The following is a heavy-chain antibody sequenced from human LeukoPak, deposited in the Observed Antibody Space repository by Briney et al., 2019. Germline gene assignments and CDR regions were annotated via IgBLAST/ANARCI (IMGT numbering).Heavy chain of an antibody. J-gene: IGHJ4*02. CDR3: AKDGEKRIAAAGFFDY. Sequence: SGGSLRLSCAASGFTFSSYGMHWVRQAPGKGLEWVAFIRYDGSNKYYADSVKGRFTISRDNSKNTLYLQMNSLRAEDTAVYYCAKDGEKRIAAAGFFDYWGQGTLVTVSS. CDR2: IRYDGSNK. V-gene: IGHV3-30*02. CDR1: GFTFSSYG. D-gene: IGHD6-13*01.